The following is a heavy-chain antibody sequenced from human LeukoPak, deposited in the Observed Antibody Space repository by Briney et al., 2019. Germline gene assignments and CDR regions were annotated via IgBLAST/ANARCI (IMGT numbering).Heavy chain of an antibody. D-gene: IGHD6-19*01. Sequence: GDSDPRYSPSFQGQVTISAEKSIRTAYLQWSSLKASDTAMYYCARQLYSSGWYGDNAFDIWGQGTMVTVSS. CDR2: GDSDP. V-gene: IGHV5-51*01. J-gene: IGHJ3*02. CDR3: ARQLYSSGWYGDNAFDI.